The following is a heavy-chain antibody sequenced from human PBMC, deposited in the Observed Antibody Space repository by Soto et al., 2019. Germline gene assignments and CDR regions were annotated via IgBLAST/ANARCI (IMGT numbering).Heavy chain of an antibody. J-gene: IGHJ4*02. V-gene: IGHV4-30-2*01. D-gene: IGHD6-19*01. Sequence: QLQLQESGSGLVKPSQTLSLTCAVSGGSISSGGYSWSWIRQPPGKGLEWIGYIYHSGSTYYNPSHKSGVTISVDRSKNQFSLKLSSVTAADTAVYYCARAGGLGAVAADYWGQGTLVTVSS. CDR2: IYHSGST. CDR1: GGSISSGGYS. CDR3: ARAGGLGAVAADY.